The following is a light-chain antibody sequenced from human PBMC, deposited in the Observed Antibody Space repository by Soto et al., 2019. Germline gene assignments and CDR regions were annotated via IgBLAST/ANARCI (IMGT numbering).Light chain of an antibody. CDR1: QSISSW. CDR3: QQYYSYPWT. V-gene: IGKV1-5*01. Sequence: DIQMTQSPSTLSASVGDRVTITCRASQSISSWLAWYQQKPGKAPKLLIYDASNLESGVPSRFSGSGSGTDFTLTISCLQSEDFATYYCQQYYSYPWTFGQGTNVDI. CDR2: DAS. J-gene: IGKJ1*01.